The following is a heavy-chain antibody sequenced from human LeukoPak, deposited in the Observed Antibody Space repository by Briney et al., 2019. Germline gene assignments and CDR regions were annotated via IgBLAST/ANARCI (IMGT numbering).Heavy chain of an antibody. CDR3: ARVSRKEYCSGGGCRGAFDI. CDR1: GFTFSRDW. D-gene: IGHD2-15*01. V-gene: IGHV3-74*01. Sequence: GGSVRLSCAASGFTFSRDWMHWVRQAPGKGLVWVSRINSDGSSTSYADSVKGRFTISRDNAKNTLYLQMNSLRAEDTAVYYCARVSRKEYCSGGGCRGAFDIWGQGTLVTVSS. J-gene: IGHJ3*02. CDR2: INSDGSST.